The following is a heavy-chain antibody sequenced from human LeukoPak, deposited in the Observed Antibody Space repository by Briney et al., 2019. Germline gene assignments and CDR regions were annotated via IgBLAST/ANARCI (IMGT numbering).Heavy chain of an antibody. CDR3: ATLDSTKSVF. CDR1: GFTFSSYS. J-gene: IGHJ1*01. D-gene: IGHD2-2*01. CDR2: ISSGSSYI. V-gene: IGHV3-21*01. Sequence: GGSLRLSCAASGFTFSSYSMNWVRQAPGKGLEWVSSISSGSSYIYYADSVKGRFTISRDNAKNSLYLQMNSLRAEDTARYYCATLDSTKSVFWGRGTAVTVSS.